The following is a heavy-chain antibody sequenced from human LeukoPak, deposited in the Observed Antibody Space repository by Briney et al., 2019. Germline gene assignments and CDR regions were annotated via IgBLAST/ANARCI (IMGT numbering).Heavy chain of an antibody. CDR3: ARGLIVVNWFDP. CDR1: GGSFSGYY. V-gene: IGHV4-34*01. Sequence: SGTLSLTCAVYGGSFSGYYWSWIRQPPGKGLEWIGEINHSGSTNYNPSLKSRVTISVDTSKNQFSLKLSSVTAADTAVYYCARGLIVVNWFDPWGQGTLVTVSS. J-gene: IGHJ5*02. D-gene: IGHD2-8*01. CDR2: INHSGST.